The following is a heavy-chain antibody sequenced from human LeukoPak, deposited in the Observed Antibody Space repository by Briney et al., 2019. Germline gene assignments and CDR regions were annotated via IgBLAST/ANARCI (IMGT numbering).Heavy chain of an antibody. Sequence: SETLSLTCTVSGGSISSYYWSWIRQPPGKGLEWIGYIYYSGSTNYNPSLKSRVTISVYTTKNQFSLKLSSVTAADTAVYYCARQRGYFDYWGQGTLVTVSS. CDR3: ARQRGYFDY. CDR1: GGSISSYY. V-gene: IGHV4-59*08. D-gene: IGHD3-10*01. J-gene: IGHJ4*02. CDR2: IYYSGST.